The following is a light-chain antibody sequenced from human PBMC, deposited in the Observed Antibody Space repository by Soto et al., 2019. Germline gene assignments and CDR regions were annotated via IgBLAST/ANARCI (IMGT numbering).Light chain of an antibody. CDR2: KAS. V-gene: IGKV1-5*03. CDR3: QEYDGRWT. Sequence: DIQMTQSPSTVSASVGDTVTITCRATKSVSDWLAWYQQKPGKAPKLLIYKASSLNSGVPSRFSGSGSGTEFTLTISSLQPDDFATYYCQEYDGRWTFGQGTKVEIK. CDR1: KSVSDW. J-gene: IGKJ1*01.